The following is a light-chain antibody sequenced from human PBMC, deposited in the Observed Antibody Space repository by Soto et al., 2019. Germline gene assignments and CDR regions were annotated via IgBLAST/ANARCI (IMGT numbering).Light chain of an antibody. V-gene: IGKV1-39*01. Sequence: DIQMTQSPSPLSASVGDRVTITCRASQTITTYLNWYQQKPGKAPKLLIYGASSLQSGVPSRFTGSGSGTDFILTISSLQPEDSATYHCQQSHSTPWTFGQGTKVEIK. J-gene: IGKJ1*01. CDR1: QTITTY. CDR3: QQSHSTPWT. CDR2: GAS.